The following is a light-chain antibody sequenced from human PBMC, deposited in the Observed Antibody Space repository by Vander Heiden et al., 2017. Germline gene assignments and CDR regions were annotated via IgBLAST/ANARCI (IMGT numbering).Light chain of an antibody. Sequence: VLPQTPSVSVAPGQTATITCGGNNVARTTVHWYQQKPGQAPGLVVYEDSDRPSGIPERFSGSKSGDKATLTITEVEAGDEADYYCQLWDSSSDHYVFGTGTEVTVL. CDR3: QLWDSSSDHYV. V-gene: IGLV3-21*02. CDR2: EDS. CDR1: NVARTT. J-gene: IGLJ1*01.